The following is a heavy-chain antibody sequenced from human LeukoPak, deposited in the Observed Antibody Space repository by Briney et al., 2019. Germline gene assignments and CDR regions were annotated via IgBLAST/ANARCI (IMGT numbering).Heavy chain of an antibody. CDR3: AGYREYWDWHFDL. V-gene: IGHV1-8*01. CDR2: MNPNSGNT. Sequence: ASVKVSCKASGYMFTTYDINWVRQAPGQGLEWMGWMNPNSGNTGYAQKFQGRVTFTRDTSISTAYMELSSLRSEDTAVYYCAGYREYWDWHFDLWGRGAPVTVSP. J-gene: IGHJ2*01. D-gene: IGHD2-8*02. CDR1: GYMFTTYD.